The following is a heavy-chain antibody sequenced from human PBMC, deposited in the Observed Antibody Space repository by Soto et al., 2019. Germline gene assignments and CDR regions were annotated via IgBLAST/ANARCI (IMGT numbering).Heavy chain of an antibody. D-gene: IGHD2-8*02. CDR1: GDSINNTYW. CDR2: IYHAGAK. CDR3: ERAVYCTTANCWGAFFYSNLVV. J-gene: IGHJ6*02. Sequence: SETLSLTCCVSGDSINNTYWWCYVRQAPGQGLAGIAEIYHAGAKGYMPLLRGWITLSVVTSKKQFSLKLFSVTAVDTAVYFCERAVYCTTANCWGAFFYSNLVVWGQETAVTVSS. V-gene: IGHV4-4*02.